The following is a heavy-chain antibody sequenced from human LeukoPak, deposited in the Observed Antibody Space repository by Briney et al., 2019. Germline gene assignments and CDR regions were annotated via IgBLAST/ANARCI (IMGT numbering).Heavy chain of an antibody. CDR1: GFTFSSYT. V-gene: IGHV4-39*01. J-gene: IGHJ4*02. D-gene: IGHD3-3*01. CDR2: IYYSGST. CDR3: ARRGDLDGEYYDFWSGYPYFDY. Sequence: GSLRLSCAASGFTFSSYTMNWVRQPPGKGLEWIGSIYYSGSTYYNPSLKSRVTISVDTSKNQFSLKLSSVTAADTAVYYCARRGDLDGEYYDFWSGYPYFDYWGQGTLVTVSS.